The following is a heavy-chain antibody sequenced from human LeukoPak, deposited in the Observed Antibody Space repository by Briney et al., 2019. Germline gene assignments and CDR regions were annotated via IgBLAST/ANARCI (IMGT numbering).Heavy chain of an antibody. Sequence: PGGSLRLSCAASGFTLSSYGMHWVRQAPGKGLEWVAFIRYDGSNKYYADSVKGRFTISRDNSKNTLYLQMNSLRAEDTAVYYCAKDHVGLRYFDWLSSWGQGTLVTVSS. CDR1: GFTLSSYG. CDR2: IRYDGSNK. D-gene: IGHD3-9*01. J-gene: IGHJ4*02. V-gene: IGHV3-30*02. CDR3: AKDHVGLRYFDWLSS.